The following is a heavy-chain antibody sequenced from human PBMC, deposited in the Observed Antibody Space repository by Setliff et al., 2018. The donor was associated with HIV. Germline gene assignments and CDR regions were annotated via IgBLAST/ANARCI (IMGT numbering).Heavy chain of an antibody. V-gene: IGHV4-38-2*02. CDR1: GYSISRGYY. Sequence: PSETLSLTCGVSGYSISRGYYWGWMRQPPGKVLEWIGTIYHSGSTYYNPSLKSRVTISVDTSQNQFSLKLTSVTASDTAVYYCARESASTIFGVVIPSWFDPWGQGMLFTVSS. D-gene: IGHD3-3*01. CDR2: IYHSGST. CDR3: ARESASTIFGVVIPSWFDP. J-gene: IGHJ5*02.